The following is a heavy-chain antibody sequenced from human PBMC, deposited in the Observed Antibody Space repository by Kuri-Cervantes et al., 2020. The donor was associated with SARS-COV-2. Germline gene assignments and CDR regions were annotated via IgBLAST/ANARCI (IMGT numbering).Heavy chain of an antibody. V-gene: IGHV4-39*01. J-gene: IGHJ5*02. CDR3: ARGPTVAASSSVFDP. CDR2: IYYSGNT. Sequence: SETLSLTCTVSGGSISGSSSYYWGWIRQPPGKGLEWIGTIYYSGNTYYKPSLKGRVTISVDTSKNQFSLKLSSVTAADTAVYYCARGPTVAASSSVFDPWGQGTLVTVSS. D-gene: IGHD6-6*01. CDR1: GGSISGSSSYY.